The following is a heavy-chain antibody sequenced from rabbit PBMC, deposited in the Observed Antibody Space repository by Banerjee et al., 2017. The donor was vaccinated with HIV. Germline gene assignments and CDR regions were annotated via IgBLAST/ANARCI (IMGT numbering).Heavy chain of an antibody. J-gene: IGHJ4*01. CDR2: IYTSSGIT. Sequence: QSLEESGGDLVKPGASLTLTCTASGFTLSNYMCWVRQAPGKGLEWIASIYTSSGITYYASWAKGRFTVSKTSSTTVTLQMTSLTAADTATYFCARDYTPYATYRYEEDYYFDLWGQGTLVTVS. CDR1: GFTLSNY. V-gene: IGHV1S40*01. D-gene: IGHD6-1*01. CDR3: ARDYTPYATYRYEEDYYFDL.